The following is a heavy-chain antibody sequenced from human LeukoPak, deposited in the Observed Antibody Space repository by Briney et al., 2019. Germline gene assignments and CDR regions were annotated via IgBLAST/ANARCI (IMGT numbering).Heavy chain of an antibody. V-gene: IGHV4-30-4*07. CDR2: IRYSGST. CDR1: GDSLSSGGYS. D-gene: IGHD3-22*01. Sequence: SETLSLTCEVSGDSLSSGGYSWSWIRQPPGKGLEWIGYIRYSGSTYYNPSLKSRLTMSVEASKNQFSLKLSSVTAADTAVYYCARVMYQEVVVNDAFDIWGQGTMVTVSS. CDR3: ARVMYQEVVVNDAFDI. J-gene: IGHJ3*02.